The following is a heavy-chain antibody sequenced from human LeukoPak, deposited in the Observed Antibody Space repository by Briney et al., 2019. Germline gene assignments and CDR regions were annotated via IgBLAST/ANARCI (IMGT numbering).Heavy chain of an antibody. J-gene: IGHJ5*02. CDR1: GYTFTGYY. CDR2: INPNSGGT. CDR3: ARGPKGYCSGGSCYSNWFDP. Sequence: ASVKVSCKASGYTFTGYYMHWVRQAPGQGLEWMGWINPNSGGTNYAQKFQGWVTMTRDTSISTAYMELSRLRSDDTAVYYRARGPKGYCSGGSCYSNWFDPWGQGTLVTVSS. V-gene: IGHV1-2*04. D-gene: IGHD2-15*01.